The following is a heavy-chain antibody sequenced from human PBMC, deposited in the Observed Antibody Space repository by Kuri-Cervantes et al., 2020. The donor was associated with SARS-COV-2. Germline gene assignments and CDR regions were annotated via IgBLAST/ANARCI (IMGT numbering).Heavy chain of an antibody. V-gene: IGHV1-2*02. Sequence: ASVTVSCKASGYTFTGYYMHWVRQAPGQGLEWMGWINPNSGGTNYAQKFQGRVTMTRDTSISTAYMELSRLRSDDTAVYYCARAAMAVYYFDYWGQGTLVTVSS. J-gene: IGHJ4*02. CDR2: INPNSGGT. CDR1: GYTFTGYY. D-gene: IGHD5-18*01. CDR3: ARAAMAVYYFDY.